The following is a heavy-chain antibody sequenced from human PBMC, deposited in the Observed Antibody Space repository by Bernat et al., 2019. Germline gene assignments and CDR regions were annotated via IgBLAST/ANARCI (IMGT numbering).Heavy chain of an antibody. CDR2: ISSSSSYT. CDR1: GFTFSDYY. CDR3: ARDERGVGSSWYTY. V-gene: IGHV3-11*05. Sequence: QVQLVESGGGLVKPGGSLRLSCAASGFTFSDYYMSWIRQAPGKGLEWVSYISSSSSYTNYADSVKGRFTISRDNAKNSLYLQMNNLRAEDTAVYYCARDERGVGSSWYTYWGQGTLVTVSS. J-gene: IGHJ4*02. D-gene: IGHD6-13*01.